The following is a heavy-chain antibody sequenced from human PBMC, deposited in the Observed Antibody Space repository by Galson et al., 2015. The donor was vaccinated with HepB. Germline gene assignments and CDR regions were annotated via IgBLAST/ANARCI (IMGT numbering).Heavy chain of an antibody. J-gene: IGHJ6*03. V-gene: IGHV1-46*03. CDR1: GYTFTSYY. CDR3: VRTGCASDHFYYYYMDV. D-gene: IGHD3-16*01. CDR2: INPSGGST. Sequence: SVKVSCKASGYTFTSYYMHWVRQAPGQGLEWMGIINPSGGSTNYAQKFQDRVTMTSDTSTSTVYMELSSLRSEDTAVYYCVRTGCASDHFYYYYMDVWGKGTTVTVSS.